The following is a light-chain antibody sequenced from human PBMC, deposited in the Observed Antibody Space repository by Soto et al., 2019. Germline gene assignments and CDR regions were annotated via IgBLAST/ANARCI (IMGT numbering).Light chain of an antibody. J-gene: IGKJ4*01. Sequence: ESVLTQSPGTLSLSTGDRATISCRASQSFSSSYLTWYQQKPGQPPRLLSYYTSSRAAGIPDTFSGSGSGTDFTLTISRLEPEDFAVYYCQLYGSSPRFTFGGGTKVEIK. CDR3: QLYGSSPRFT. CDR1: QSFSSSY. V-gene: IGKV3-20*01. CDR2: YTS.